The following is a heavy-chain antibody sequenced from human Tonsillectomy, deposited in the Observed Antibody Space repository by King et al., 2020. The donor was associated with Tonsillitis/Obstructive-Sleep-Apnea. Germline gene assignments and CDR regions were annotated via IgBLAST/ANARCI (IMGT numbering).Heavy chain of an antibody. CDR1: GFTFSSYA. D-gene: IGHD5-24*01. J-gene: IGHJ4*02. Sequence: VQLVESGGGVVQPGRSLRLSCAASGFTFSSYAMHWVRQAPGKGLEWVAVISYDGSDEYYEDSVKGRFTISRDNSKNTVYLQMNSLRAEDTAVYYCARDGGVEMATIENYFDYWGQGTLVTVSS. V-gene: IGHV3-30*04. CDR2: ISYDGSDE. CDR3: ARDGGVEMATIENYFDY.